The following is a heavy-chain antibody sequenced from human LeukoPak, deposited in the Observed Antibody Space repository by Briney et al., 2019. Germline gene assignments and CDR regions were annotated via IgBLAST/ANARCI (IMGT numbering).Heavy chain of an antibody. CDR2: ISSSTSTI. D-gene: IGHD3-10*01. CDR3: ARAGTMIRGVPNWFDP. J-gene: IGHJ5*02. V-gene: IGHV3-48*02. Sequence: GGSLRLSCAASGFTFSSYSMNWVRQAPGKGLEWVSYISSSTSTIYHADSVKGRFTISRDNARNSLYLHMNSLRYEDTAVYYCARAGTMIRGVPNWFDPWGQGTLVTVSS. CDR1: GFTFSSYS.